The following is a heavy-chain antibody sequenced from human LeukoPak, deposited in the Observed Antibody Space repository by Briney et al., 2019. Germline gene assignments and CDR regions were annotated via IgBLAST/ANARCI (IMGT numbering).Heavy chain of an antibody. V-gene: IGHV1-8*01. J-gene: IGHJ4*02. Sequence: ASVKASRKASGYTFTSFDFNWVRQATGQGLEWMGWMKSNNGHTGYAQKFQGRVTMTRDTSISTAYMELSSLTFEDTAVYYCARGPPNWGMVGYWGQGTLVTVSS. D-gene: IGHD7-27*01. CDR2: MKSNNGHT. CDR1: GYTFTSFD. CDR3: ARGPPNWGMVGY.